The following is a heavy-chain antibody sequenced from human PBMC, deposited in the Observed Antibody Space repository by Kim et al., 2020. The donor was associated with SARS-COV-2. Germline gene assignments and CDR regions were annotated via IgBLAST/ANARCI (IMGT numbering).Heavy chain of an antibody. J-gene: IGHJ1*01. CDR3: ARSISDTEAPRIGVYFHP. D-gene: IGHD5-18*01. V-gene: IGHV3-7*01. Sequence: GGSLRLSCAASGFTFSSYWMSWVRQAPGKGLEWVATMRQDGSGNFYVDSVRGRFTMSRDNTKNSVFLQMNSLGAEDTAVYYCARSISDTEAPRIGVYFHPRGQGTLVTVSS. CDR1: GFTFSSYW. CDR2: MRQDGSGN.